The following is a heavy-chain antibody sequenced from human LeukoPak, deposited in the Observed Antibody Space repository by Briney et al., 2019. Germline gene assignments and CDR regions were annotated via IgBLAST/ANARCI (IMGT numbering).Heavy chain of an antibody. Sequence: SETLSLTCAVYGGSFSGYYWSWIRQPPGKGLEWIGEINHSGSTNYNPSLKSRVTISVDTSKNQFSLKLSSVTAADTAVYYCARGRGYNAFDIWGQGTMVTVSS. J-gene: IGHJ3*02. CDR2: INHSGST. CDR1: GGSFSGYY. V-gene: IGHV4-34*01. CDR3: ARGRGYNAFDI. D-gene: IGHD5-18*01.